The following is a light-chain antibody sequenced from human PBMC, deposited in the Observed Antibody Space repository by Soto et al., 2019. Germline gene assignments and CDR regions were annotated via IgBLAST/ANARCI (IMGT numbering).Light chain of an antibody. Sequence: DIQMTQSPSSLSASVGDRVTITCRASQGISNYLAWYQQKPGKVPKLLIYAAPTLQSEVPSRFSGSGSGTDFTLNISSLQPEDVATYYCQKYKSAPYTFGQGTKLEIK. CDR3: QKYKSAPYT. V-gene: IGKV1-27*01. CDR2: AAP. CDR1: QGISNY. J-gene: IGKJ2*01.